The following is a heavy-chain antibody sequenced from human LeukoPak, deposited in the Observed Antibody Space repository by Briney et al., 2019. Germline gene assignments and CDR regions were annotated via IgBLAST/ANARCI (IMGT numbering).Heavy chain of an antibody. CDR3: ATDVTIVRGVLDY. V-gene: IGHV3-30-3*01. J-gene: IGHJ4*02. CDR1: GFTFSSYE. D-gene: IGHD3-10*01. CDR2: ISYDGDRNNK. Sequence: GGSLRLPCAASGFTFSSYEMNWVREAPGKGLEWGAVISYDGDRNNKYYADSAKGRFTISRDNSKNTLYLQMNSLRAEDTAVYYCATDVTIVRGVLDYWGRGTLVTVSS.